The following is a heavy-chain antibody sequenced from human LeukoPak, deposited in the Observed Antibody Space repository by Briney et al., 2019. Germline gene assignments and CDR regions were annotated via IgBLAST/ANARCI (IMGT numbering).Heavy chain of an antibody. V-gene: IGHV1-69*13. Sequence: SVKVSCKASGGTFSSYAISWVRQAPGQGLEWMGGIIPIFGTANYAQKFQGRVTITADESTSTAYMELSSLRSEDTAVYYCARDVRVVVPAAIGYCYYYYMDVWGKGTTVTVSS. D-gene: IGHD2-2*01. J-gene: IGHJ6*03. CDR3: ARDVRVVVPAAIGYCYYYYMDV. CDR2: IIPIFGTA. CDR1: GGTFSSYA.